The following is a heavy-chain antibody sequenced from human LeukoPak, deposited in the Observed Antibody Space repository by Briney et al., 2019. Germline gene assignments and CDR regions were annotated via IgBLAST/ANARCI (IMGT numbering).Heavy chain of an antibody. CDR2: ISGSGSRT. CDR3: AKGSRESELLVAFDI. J-gene: IGHJ3*02. V-gene: IGHV3-23*01. CDR1: GFTYSSYG. Sequence: GGSLRLSCAASGFTYSSYGMTWVRQAPGKGLEWVSGISGSGSRTDYADSVKGRFTISRDNAKNTLYLQMNSLRAEDTAAYYCAKGSRESELLVAFDIWGQGTMVTDSS. D-gene: IGHD3-10*01.